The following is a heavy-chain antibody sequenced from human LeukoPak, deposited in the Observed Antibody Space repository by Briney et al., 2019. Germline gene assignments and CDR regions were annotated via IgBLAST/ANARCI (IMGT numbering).Heavy chain of an antibody. CDR2: IYDSGTT. V-gene: IGHV4-59*02. CDR3: AGAYCGGDCYPSYWYFDL. J-gene: IGHJ2*01. Sequence: SETLSLTCTVSGGSVRGWYWSWIRQPPGKGLEWIGHIYDSGTTNYSPSLKSRVTISIDTSKNQFSLKLSSVTAADTAVYYCAGAYCGGDCYPSYWYFDLWGRGTLVTVSS. D-gene: IGHD2-21*02. CDR1: GGSVRGWY.